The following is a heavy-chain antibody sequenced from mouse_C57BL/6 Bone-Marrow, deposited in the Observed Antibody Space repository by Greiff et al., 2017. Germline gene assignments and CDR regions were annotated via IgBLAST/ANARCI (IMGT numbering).Heavy chain of an antibody. D-gene: IGHD2-4*01. CDR3: ARGDYDPLWYFDV. CDR2: IYPGSGNT. CDR1: GYTFTDYY. Sequence: QVQLQQSGAELVRPGASVKLSCKASGYTFTDYYINWVKQRPGQGLEWIARIYPGSGNTYYNEKFKGKATLTAEKSSSTAYMQLSSLTSEDSAVYFCARGDYDPLWYFDVWGTGTTVTVSS. V-gene: IGHV1-76*01. J-gene: IGHJ1*03.